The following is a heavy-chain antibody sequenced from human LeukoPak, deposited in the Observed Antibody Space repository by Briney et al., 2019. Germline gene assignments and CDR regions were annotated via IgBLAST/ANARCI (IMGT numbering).Heavy chain of an antibody. Sequence: ASVKVSCRASGYTFTSYYMHWVRQAPGQGLEWMGIINPSGGSTSYAQKFQGRVTMTRDTSTSTVYMELSSLRSEDTAVYYCARGTYYYDSSGYYYDYWGQGTLVTVSS. D-gene: IGHD3-22*01. CDR3: ARGTYYYDSSGYYYDY. CDR2: INPSGGST. J-gene: IGHJ4*02. CDR1: GYTFTSYY. V-gene: IGHV1-46*01.